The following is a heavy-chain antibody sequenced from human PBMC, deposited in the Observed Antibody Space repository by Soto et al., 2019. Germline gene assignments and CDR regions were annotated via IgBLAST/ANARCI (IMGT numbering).Heavy chain of an antibody. J-gene: IGHJ4*02. D-gene: IGHD4-17*01. Sequence: QITLKESGPTLVKPTQTLTLTCTFSGFSLTTRGVGVGWIRQPPGKALEWLALIYWDDDDRYSPSLKSRLTITKHTSKDLVVLTMPNLHPVDTATYNCAHLGDYHRSPHYFDYWGQGTLVTVSS. CDR1: GFSLTTRGVG. V-gene: IGHV2-5*02. CDR3: AHLGDYHRSPHYFDY. CDR2: IYWDDDD.